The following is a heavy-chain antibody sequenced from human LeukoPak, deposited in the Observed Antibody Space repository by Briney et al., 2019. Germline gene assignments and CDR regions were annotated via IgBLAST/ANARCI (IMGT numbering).Heavy chain of an antibody. CDR2: IYYSGST. D-gene: IGHD2-21*01. J-gene: IGHJ6*02. Sequence: PSETLSLTCTVSGGSISSGDYYWSWIRQPPGKGLEWLGYIYYSGSTYYNPSLKSRVTISVDTSKNQFSLKLSSVTAADTAVYYCARGIVQLGDAQDYYYGMDVWGQGTTVTVSS. CDR1: GGSISSGDYY. V-gene: IGHV4-30-4*01. CDR3: ARGIVQLGDAQDYYYGMDV.